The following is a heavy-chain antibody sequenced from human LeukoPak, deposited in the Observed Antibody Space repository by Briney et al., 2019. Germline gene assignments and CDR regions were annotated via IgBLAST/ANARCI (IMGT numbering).Heavy chain of an antibody. CDR1: GFSFSNAW. Sequence: GGSLRLSCEASGFSFSNAWMSWVRQAPGKGLEWVGRIRTKTEGGTTDYAAPVKGRFTISRDVSKNTLYLQMNSLKTEDTAVYFCATGTGRSDFDYWGQGTLVTVSA. V-gene: IGHV3-15*01. CDR2: IRTKTEGGTT. D-gene: IGHD1-1*01. J-gene: IGHJ4*02. CDR3: ATGTGRSDFDY.